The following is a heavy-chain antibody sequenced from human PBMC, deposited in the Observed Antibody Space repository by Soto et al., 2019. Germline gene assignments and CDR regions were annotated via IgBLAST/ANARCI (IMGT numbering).Heavy chain of an antibody. Sequence: PGESLKISCKGSGYRFTSYWISWVRQMPGKGLEWMGRIDPSDSYTNYSPSFQGHVTISADKSISTAYLQWSSLKASDTAMYYCATLSIAASYYYYGMDVWGQGTTVTVSS. CDR3: ATLSIAASYYYYGMDV. V-gene: IGHV5-10-1*01. CDR1: GYRFTSYW. D-gene: IGHD6-6*01. CDR2: IDPSDSYT. J-gene: IGHJ6*02.